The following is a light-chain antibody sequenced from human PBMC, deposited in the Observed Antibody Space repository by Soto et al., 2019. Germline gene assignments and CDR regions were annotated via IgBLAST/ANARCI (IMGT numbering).Light chain of an antibody. CDR3: QEYNNWRPIT. J-gene: IGKJ4*01. CDR1: HSINDW. V-gene: IGKV3-15*01. CDR2: GAS. Sequence: TQSPSSLSASVGDRVTITCRARHSINDWLAWYQQKPGQAPRLLIYGASTRATGIPVRFSGSGSGTEFTLTITSLQSEDFAVYYCQEYNNWRPITFGGGTKVDIK.